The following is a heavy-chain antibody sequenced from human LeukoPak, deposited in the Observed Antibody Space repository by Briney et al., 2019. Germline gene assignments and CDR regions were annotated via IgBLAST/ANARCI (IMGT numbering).Heavy chain of an antibody. CDR1: GFTFSAYW. V-gene: IGHV3-74*01. D-gene: IGHD2-15*01. CDR2: INSDGSTT. CDR3: ARQECNGGSCYSRAIWSDP. Sequence: PGGSLRLSCEASGFTFSAYWMHWVRQAPGKGLVWVSRINSDGSTTSYADSVKGRFTISRDNAKNTLYLQMNSLRAGDTAVYYCARQECNGGSCYSRAIWSDPWGQGTLVTVSS. J-gene: IGHJ5*02.